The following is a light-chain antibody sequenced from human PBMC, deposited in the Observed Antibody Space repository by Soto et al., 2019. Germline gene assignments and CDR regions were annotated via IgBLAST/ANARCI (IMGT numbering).Light chain of an antibody. CDR2: EVR. CDR3: TSYTPTGALV. Sequence: QSALTQPASVSGSPGQSITVSCTGTNTDVGGYNYVSWYQHRPGKAPRLMIYEVRNRLSGVSNRFSGSKSGNTASLTISGLQSEDEGDYYCTSYTPTGALVFGSGTKVTVL. J-gene: IGLJ6*01. CDR1: NTDVGGYNY. V-gene: IGLV2-14*01.